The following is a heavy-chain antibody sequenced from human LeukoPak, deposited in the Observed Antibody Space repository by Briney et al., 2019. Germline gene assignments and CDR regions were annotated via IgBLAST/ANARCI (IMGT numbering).Heavy chain of an antibody. D-gene: IGHD1-14*01. J-gene: IGHJ6*02. CDR2: INSDGSST. CDR1: GFTFSSYW. CDR3: ATGQGHGMDV. Sequence: GGSLRLSCAASGFTFSSYWMHWVRQAPGKGLVWISRINSDGSSTSYADSVKGRFTISRDNAKNTLYLQMNTLRVEDTAVYYCATGQGHGMDVWGQGTTVTVSS. V-gene: IGHV3-74*01.